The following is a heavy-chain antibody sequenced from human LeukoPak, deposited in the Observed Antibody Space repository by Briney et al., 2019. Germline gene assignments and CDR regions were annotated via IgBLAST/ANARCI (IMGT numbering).Heavy chain of an antibody. J-gene: IGHJ2*01. V-gene: IGHV3-23*01. D-gene: IGHD2-2*01. CDR3: AARSTAAFDA. CDR1: GFTFRKYA. CDR2: ISGSGGGT. Sequence: GGSLRLSCAVSGFTFRKYAMSWVRQAPGKGLEWVSDISGSGGGTFYADSLKGRVTISKDKSKSTVYLQMNSLRAEDTAVYYCAARSTAAFDAWGRGTLVIVSS.